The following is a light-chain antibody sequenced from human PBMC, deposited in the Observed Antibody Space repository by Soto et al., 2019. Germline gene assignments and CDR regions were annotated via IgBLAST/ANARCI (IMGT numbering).Light chain of an antibody. CDR1: QSISSG. CDR3: QQYNSYPLT. Sequence: DIQMTQSPSTLSASVGDRVTITCRASQSISSGLAWYQQKPGKAPKLLIYDASSFESGVPSRFSGSGSGTECTLPISSLQPDDIATYYGQQYNSYPLTFGGGTKVEIK. CDR2: DAS. V-gene: IGKV1-5*01. J-gene: IGKJ4*01.